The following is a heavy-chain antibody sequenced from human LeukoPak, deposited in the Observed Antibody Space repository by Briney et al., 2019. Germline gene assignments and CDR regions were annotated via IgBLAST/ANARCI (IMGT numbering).Heavy chain of an antibody. J-gene: IGHJ5*02. CDR1: GYTFTSYG. D-gene: IGHD6-19*01. CDR3: ARESGGSGWPYNWFDP. CDR2: ISAYNGNT. V-gene: IGHV1-18*01. Sequence: PGASVKVSCKAPGYTFTSYGISWVRQAPGQGLEWMGWISAYNGNTNYAQKLQGRVTMTTDTSTSTAYMELRSLRSDDTAVYYCARESGGSGWPYNWFDPWGQGTLVTVSS.